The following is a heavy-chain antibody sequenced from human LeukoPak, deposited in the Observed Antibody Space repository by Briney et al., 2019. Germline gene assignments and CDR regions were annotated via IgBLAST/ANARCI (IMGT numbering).Heavy chain of an antibody. Sequence: PGGSLRLSCAASGFTFSSYAMSWVRQAPGKGLEGVSAISGSDGRLFYADSVRGRFTISRDNSKNTLSLQMNSLRADDTAVYFCAKESPYSSNRLYYFDYWGQGTLVTVSS. D-gene: IGHD2-21*01. CDR3: AKESPYSSNRLYYFDY. CDR1: GFTFSSYA. CDR2: ISGSDGRL. J-gene: IGHJ4*02. V-gene: IGHV3-23*01.